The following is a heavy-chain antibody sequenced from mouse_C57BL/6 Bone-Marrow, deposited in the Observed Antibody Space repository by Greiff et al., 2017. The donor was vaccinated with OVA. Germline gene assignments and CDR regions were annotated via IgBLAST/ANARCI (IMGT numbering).Heavy chain of an antibody. J-gene: IGHJ2*01. CDR2: IYPGSGST. D-gene: IGHD1-1*01. CDR3: ARVTTVVAPYYFDY. Sequence: QVQLQQPGAELVKPGASVKMSCKASGYTFTSYWITWVKPRPGQGLEWIGDIYPGSGSTNYNEKFKSKATLTVDTSSSTAYMQRISLTSEDSAVYYCARVTTVVAPYYFDYWGQGTTLTVSS. CDR1: GYTFTSYW. V-gene: IGHV1-55*01.